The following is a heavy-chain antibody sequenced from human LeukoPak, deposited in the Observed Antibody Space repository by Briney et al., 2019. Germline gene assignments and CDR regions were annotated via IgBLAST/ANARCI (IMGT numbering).Heavy chain of an antibody. D-gene: IGHD1-1*01. Sequence: KTSETLSLTCTVSGXSISPYYWSWIRQTPGKGQEWIGYILYSGTTTNYNPSLKSRVTISVDTSKNQFSLKLSSVTAADTAVYYCARVGDWNDLVYWGQGTLVTVSS. CDR3: ARVGDWNDLVY. V-gene: IGHV4-59*01. J-gene: IGHJ4*02. CDR2: ILYSGTT. CDR1: GXSISPYY.